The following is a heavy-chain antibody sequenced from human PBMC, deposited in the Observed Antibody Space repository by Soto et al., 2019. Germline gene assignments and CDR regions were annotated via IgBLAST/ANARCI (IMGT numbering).Heavy chain of an antibody. CDR1: GFTFSSYG. D-gene: IGHD5-18*01. J-gene: IGHJ4*02. Sequence: QVQLVESGGGVVQRGRSLRLSCAASGFTFSSYGMHWVRQAPGKGLEWVAVIWYDGSNKYYADSVKGRFTISRDNSKNPLYLQMNSLRAEDTAVYYCARDQGRGYNYGFDYWGQGTLVTVSS. CDR2: IWYDGSNK. V-gene: IGHV3-33*01. CDR3: ARDQGRGYNYGFDY.